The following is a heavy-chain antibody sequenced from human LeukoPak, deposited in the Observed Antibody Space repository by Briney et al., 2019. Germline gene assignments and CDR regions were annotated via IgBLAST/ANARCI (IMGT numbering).Heavy chain of an antibody. CDR2: INPSGGST. V-gene: IGHV1-46*01. D-gene: IGHD4-11*01. CDR3: ARGENDYSNYY. J-gene: IGHJ4*02. CDR1: GYTLTELS. Sequence: ASVKVSCKVSGYTLTELSMHWVRQAPGQGLEWMGIINPSGGSTSYAQKFQGRVTMTRDTSTSTVYMELSSLRSEDTAVYYCARGENDYSNYYWGQGTLVTVSS.